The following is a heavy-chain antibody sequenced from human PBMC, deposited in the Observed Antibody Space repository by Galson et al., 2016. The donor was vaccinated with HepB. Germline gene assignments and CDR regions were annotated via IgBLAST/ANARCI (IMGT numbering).Heavy chain of an antibody. J-gene: IGHJ4*02. V-gene: IGHV3-48*01. CDR1: GLTFSSVS. D-gene: IGHD1-26*01. CDR3: ARVSPHEGGF. Sequence: SLRPSCAVSGLTFSSVSLNWVRQTPGKGLKWISYISSSGSTIHYADSVKGRFTVSRDKAKNSVYLQMNSLGAGDTAVYYCARVSPHEGGFWGQGTLVIVSS. CDR2: ISSSGSTI.